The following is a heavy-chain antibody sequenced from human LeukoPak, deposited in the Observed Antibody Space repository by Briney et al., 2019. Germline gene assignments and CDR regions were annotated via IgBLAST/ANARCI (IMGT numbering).Heavy chain of an antibody. CDR2: IYNDGSST. CDR3: ARVRGGSGRSYAADAFDI. V-gene: IGHV3-74*01. D-gene: IGHD1-26*01. CDR1: RFTFSNYW. J-gene: IGHJ3*02. Sequence: GGSLRLSCAASRFTFSNYWMHWVRQAPGKGLVWVSRIYNDGSSTSYADSVKGRFTISRDNATSTLYLQMNSLRAEDTAVYYCARVRGGSGRSYAADAFDIWGQGTMVTVSS.